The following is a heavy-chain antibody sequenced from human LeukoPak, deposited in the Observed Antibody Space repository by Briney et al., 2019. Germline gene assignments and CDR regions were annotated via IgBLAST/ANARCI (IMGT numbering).Heavy chain of an antibody. CDR2: ISSSGSTI. CDR3: ARASHKYYDFWSGLGWFDP. V-gene: IGHV3-11*01. CDR1: GFTFSDYY. D-gene: IGHD3-3*01. J-gene: IGHJ5*02. Sequence: AGGSLRLSCAASGFTFSDYYMSWIRQAPGKGLEWVSYISSSGSTIYYADSVKGRFTISRDNAKNSLYPQMNSLRAEDTAVYYCARASHKYYDFWSGLGWFDPWGQGTLVTVSS.